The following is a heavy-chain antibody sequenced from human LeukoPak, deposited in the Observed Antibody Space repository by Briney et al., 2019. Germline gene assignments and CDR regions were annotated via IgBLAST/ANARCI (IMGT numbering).Heavy chain of an antibody. CDR1: GGSFSGYY. V-gene: IGHV4-34*01. CDR2: INHSGST. CDR3: ARGGRGSSSSENWFAP. Sequence: PSETLSLTCAVYGGSFSGYYWSWIRQPPGKGLEWIGEINHSGSTNYNPSLKSRVTISVDTSKNQFSLKLSSVTAADTAVYYCARGGRGSSSSENWFAPWGQGTLVTVSS. D-gene: IGHD6-6*01. J-gene: IGHJ5*02.